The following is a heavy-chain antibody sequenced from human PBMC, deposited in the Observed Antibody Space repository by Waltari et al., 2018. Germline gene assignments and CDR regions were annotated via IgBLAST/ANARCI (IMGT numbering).Heavy chain of an antibody. D-gene: IGHD1-20*01. V-gene: IGHV3-15*01. Sequence: EVQLVESGGGLVKPGGSLRLSFAASGFPFRNAWVSWVRQAPGKGREWVGRIKSKTDGGTTDYAAPVNCRFTISRDDSKNTLYLQMNSLKTDDTAVYYCTTADNRGGGYWGQGTLVTVSS. CDR3: TTADNRGGGY. J-gene: IGHJ4*02. CDR1: GFPFRNAW. CDR2: IKSKTDGGTT.